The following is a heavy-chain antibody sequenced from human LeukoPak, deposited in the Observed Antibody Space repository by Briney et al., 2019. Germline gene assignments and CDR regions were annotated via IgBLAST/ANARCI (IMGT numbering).Heavy chain of an antibody. CDR2: IYYSRST. V-gene: IGHV4-39*01. CDR3: ARAYSSSWYYFDY. CDR1: GGSISSSSYY. Sequence: SETLSLTCTVSGGSISSSSYYWGWIRQPPGKGLERIGRIYYSRSTYYTPSLQSRVKISVDTSKNQFSLKLSSVTAADTAVYYCARAYSSSWYYFDYWGQGTLVTVSS. D-gene: IGHD6-13*01. J-gene: IGHJ4*02.